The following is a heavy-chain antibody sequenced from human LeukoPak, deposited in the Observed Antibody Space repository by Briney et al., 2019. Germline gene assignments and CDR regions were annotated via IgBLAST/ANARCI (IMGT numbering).Heavy chain of an antibody. CDR2: ISSSSNYI. CDR3: ARGSDLKYFQY. Sequence: GGSLRLSCGASGFTFSSYTMNWVRQAPGKGLEWVSSISSSSNYIYYADSVKGRFTISRDNAKNSLYLQMNSLRAEDTAVYYCARGSDLKYFQYWGQGTLVTVSS. J-gene: IGHJ1*01. V-gene: IGHV3-21*01. CDR1: GFTFSSYT.